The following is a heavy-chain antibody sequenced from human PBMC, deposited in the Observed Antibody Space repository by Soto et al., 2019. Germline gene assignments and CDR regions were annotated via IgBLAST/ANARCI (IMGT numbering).Heavy chain of an antibody. CDR2: IYWDDDK. J-gene: IGHJ4*02. D-gene: IGHD2-15*01. CDR1: GFSLSTSGVG. Sequence: SGPTLVNPTQTLTLTCTFSGFSLSTSGVGVGWIRQPPGKALEWLALIYWDDDKRYSPSLKSRLTITKDTSKNQVVLTMTNMDPVDTATYYCAHRREYCSGGSCYSDYWGQGTLVTVSS. V-gene: IGHV2-5*02. CDR3: AHRREYCSGGSCYSDY.